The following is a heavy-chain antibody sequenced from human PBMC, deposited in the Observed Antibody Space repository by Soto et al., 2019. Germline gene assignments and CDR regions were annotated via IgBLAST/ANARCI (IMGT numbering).Heavy chain of an antibody. CDR1: GFTFSNYD. V-gene: IGHV3-48*01. D-gene: IGHD4-17*01. Sequence: GGSLRLSCAASGFTFSNYDMNWVRQAPGKGPEWISFIGRSGGTGYYGDSGKGRFTISRDNAKNSLFLQMGSLRAEDTAVYYCAGYGDYSYWGQGTLVTVSS. CDR2: IGRSGGTG. CDR3: AGYGDYSY. J-gene: IGHJ4*02.